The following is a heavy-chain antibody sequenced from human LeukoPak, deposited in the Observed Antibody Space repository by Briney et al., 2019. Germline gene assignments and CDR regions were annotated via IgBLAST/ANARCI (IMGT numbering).Heavy chain of an antibody. CDR1: GGTFSSYA. J-gene: IGHJ4*02. CDR2: TIPIFGTA. Sequence: SVKVSCKASGGTFSSYAIIWVRQAPGQGLEWMGGTIPIFGTANYAQKFQGRVTISADESTSTAYMELSSLRSEDTAVYYCARGYCSSTSCYITGEWDYWGQGTLVTVSS. CDR3: ARGYCSSTSCYITGEWDY. V-gene: IGHV1-69*13. D-gene: IGHD2-2*02.